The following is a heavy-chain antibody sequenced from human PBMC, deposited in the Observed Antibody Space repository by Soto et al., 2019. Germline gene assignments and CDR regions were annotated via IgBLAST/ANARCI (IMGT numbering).Heavy chain of an antibody. V-gene: IGHV3-30*03. CDR1: GFTFSSYG. CDR3: ASTNRDIVVVVAAEYYYGMDV. Sequence: SLRLSCAASGFTFSSYGMHWVRQAPGKGLEWVAVISYDGSNKYYADSVKGRFTISRDNSKNTLYLQMNSLRAEDTAVYYCASTNRDIVVVVAAEYYYGMDVWGQGTTVTGSS. CDR2: ISYDGSNK. J-gene: IGHJ6*02. D-gene: IGHD2-15*01.